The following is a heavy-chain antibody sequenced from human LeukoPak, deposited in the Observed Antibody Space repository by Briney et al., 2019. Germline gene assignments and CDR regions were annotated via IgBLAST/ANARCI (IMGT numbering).Heavy chain of an antibody. D-gene: IGHD3-10*01. CDR2: INHSGST. J-gene: IGHJ4*02. CDR1: GGSISSYY. Sequence: SETLSLTCTVSGGSISSYYWSWIRQPPGKGLEWIGEINHSGSTNYNPSLKSRVTIPLDTSKNQFSLKLSSVTAADTAVYYCARVYYYGSGSPYYFDYWGQGTLVTVSS. CDR3: ARVYYYGSGSPYYFDY. V-gene: IGHV4-34*01.